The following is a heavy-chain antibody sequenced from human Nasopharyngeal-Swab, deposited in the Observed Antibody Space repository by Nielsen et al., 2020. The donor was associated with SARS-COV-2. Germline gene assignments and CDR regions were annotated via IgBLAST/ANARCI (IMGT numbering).Heavy chain of an antibody. Sequence: GESLKISCSASGFTFSDYAMSWVRQAPGKGLEWVSVIGGSGVTTYYAASVKGRFTISRDNSKNTLYLQMNSLRAEDTAVYYCAKDDRITIISVVTIFDSWGQGTLVTVSS. CDR1: GFTFSDYA. CDR2: IGGSGVTT. CDR3: AKDDRITIISVVTIFDS. V-gene: IGHV3-23*01. J-gene: IGHJ4*02. D-gene: IGHD3-22*01.